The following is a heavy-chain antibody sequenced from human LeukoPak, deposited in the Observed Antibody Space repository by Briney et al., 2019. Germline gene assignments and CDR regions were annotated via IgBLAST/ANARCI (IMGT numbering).Heavy chain of an antibody. CDR1: GFTFSAYA. J-gene: IGHJ5*02. CDR2: IYSGGST. D-gene: IGHD3-10*01. CDR3: AREYYWNYFGAGSWGAAST. Sequence: PGGSLSLSCAASGFTFSAYAMTWVRQAPAKGLEWISVIYSGGSTYYADSVKGRFTISRDISKNTLYLQMNSLRAEDTAVYYCAREYYWNYFGAGSWGAASTWGQGTLVTVSS. V-gene: IGHV3-53*01.